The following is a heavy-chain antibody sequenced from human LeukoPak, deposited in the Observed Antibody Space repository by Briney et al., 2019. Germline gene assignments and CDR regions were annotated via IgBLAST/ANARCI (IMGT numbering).Heavy chain of an antibody. J-gene: IGHJ4*02. CDR2: IYYSGST. CDR3: ARAESYDSSGYPSHYYFDY. D-gene: IGHD3-22*01. Sequence: SETLSLTCTVSGGSISSSSYYWGWIRQPPGKGLEWIGSIYYSGSTYYNPSLKSRVTISVDTSKNQFSLKLSSVTAADTAVYYCARAESYDSSGYPSHYYFDYWGQGTLVTVSS. V-gene: IGHV4-39*07. CDR1: GGSISSSSYY.